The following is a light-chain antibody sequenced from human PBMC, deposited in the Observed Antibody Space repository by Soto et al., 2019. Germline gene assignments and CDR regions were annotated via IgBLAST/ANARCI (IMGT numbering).Light chain of an antibody. CDR3: QQNNSTPWT. J-gene: IGKJ1*01. Sequence: HFPATQSLSTGYGSTLSCRASQTISSRLAWYQQKPGQAPRLLIYGASSRATGIPARFSGSGSGTDFTLIISSLQSEDSAVYYCQQNNSTPWTFGQGTKVDIK. CDR1: QTISSR. V-gene: IGKV3-15*01. CDR2: GAS.